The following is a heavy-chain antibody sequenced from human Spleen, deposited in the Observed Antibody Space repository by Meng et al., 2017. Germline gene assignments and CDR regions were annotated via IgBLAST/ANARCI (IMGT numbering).Heavy chain of an antibody. V-gene: IGHV4-39*07. CDR3: ARDLGGSYARDAFDI. CDR2: IYYGGRT. Sequence: SETLSLTCTVSGGSISSSSFYWGWIRQPPGKGLEWIGNIYYGGRTYYNPSLKSRVTISVDTSKNQFSLKLSSVTAADTAVYYCARDLGGSYARDAFDIWGQGTMVTVSS. J-gene: IGHJ3*02. CDR1: GGSISSSSFY. D-gene: IGHD1-26*01.